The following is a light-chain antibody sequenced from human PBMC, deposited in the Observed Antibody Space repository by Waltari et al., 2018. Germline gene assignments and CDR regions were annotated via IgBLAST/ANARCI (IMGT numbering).Light chain of an antibody. Sequence: QSVLTQPPSVSGAPGQRVTISCVGSGSNFGHYDFSWYLQLPGTAPRLLIYENNQRPSGISDRFSGSKSGSSASLTITGLQSQDEADYYCETRDNSLSGPVFGGGTRLTVL. CDR1: GSNFGHYD. CDR2: ENN. J-gene: IGLJ2*01. CDR3: ETRDNSLSGPV. V-gene: IGLV1-51*02.